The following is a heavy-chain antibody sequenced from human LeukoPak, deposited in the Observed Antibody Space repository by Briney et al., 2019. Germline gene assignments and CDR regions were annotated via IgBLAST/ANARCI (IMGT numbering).Heavy chain of an antibody. CDR3: ARAVGSSSWYPSSFDP. CDR2: IKQDGSEK. V-gene: IGHV3-7*01. CDR1: GFTFSSYW. D-gene: IGHD6-13*01. J-gene: IGHJ5*02. Sequence: HPGGSLRLSCAASGFTFSSYWMSWVRQAPGKGLEWVANIKQDGSEKYYVVSVKGRFTISRDNAKNSLYLQMNSLRAEDTAVYYCARAVGSSSWYPSSFDPWGQGTLVTVSS.